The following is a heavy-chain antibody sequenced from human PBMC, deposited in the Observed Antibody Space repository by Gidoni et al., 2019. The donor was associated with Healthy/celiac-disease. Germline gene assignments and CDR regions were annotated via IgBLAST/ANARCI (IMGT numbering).Heavy chain of an antibody. V-gene: IGHV2-5*01. J-gene: IGHJ4*02. CDR2: IYWNDDK. Sequence: QITLKEYGPTLVKPTQTLTLTCTFSGFSLSTSGVGVGWIRQPPGKALEWLALIYWNDDKRYSPSLKSRLTITKDTSKNQVVLTMTNMDPVDTATYYCAHRIPYDYVWGSYRYWGQGTLVTVSS. CDR3: AHRIPYDYVWGSYRY. D-gene: IGHD3-16*01. CDR1: GFSLSTSGVG.